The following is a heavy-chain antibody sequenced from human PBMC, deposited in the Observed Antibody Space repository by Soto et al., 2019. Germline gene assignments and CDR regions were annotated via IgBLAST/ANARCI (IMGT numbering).Heavy chain of an antibody. J-gene: IGHJ4*02. CDR1: GFTFTSYW. Sequence: GESLKISCKGSGFTFTSYWIAWVRQMPGKGLEWMGIIYPGDSDSSYSPSFQGQVTISADKSINTAYLHWSSLKASDTAIYYCAKHERYRSTTTCSNFDYWGQGTLVTVYS. CDR2: IYPGDSDS. V-gene: IGHV5-51*01. D-gene: IGHD2-2*01. CDR3: AKHERYRSTTTCSNFDY.